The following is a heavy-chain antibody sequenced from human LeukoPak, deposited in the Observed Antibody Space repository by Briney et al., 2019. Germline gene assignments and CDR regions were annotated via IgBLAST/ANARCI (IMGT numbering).Heavy chain of an antibody. CDR2: IFYSGST. CDR1: GGSISTSNYY. D-gene: IGHD5-18*01. V-gene: IGHV4-39*07. J-gene: IGHJ5*02. CDR3: ARKGGYSYGYIGRWFDP. Sequence: SETLSLTCTVSGGSISTSNYYWGWIRQPPGKGLEWIGNIFYSGSTYYGPSLKSRLTISLDTSRNQFSLKLSSVTAADTAVYYCARKGGYSYGYIGRWFDPWGQGTLVTVSS.